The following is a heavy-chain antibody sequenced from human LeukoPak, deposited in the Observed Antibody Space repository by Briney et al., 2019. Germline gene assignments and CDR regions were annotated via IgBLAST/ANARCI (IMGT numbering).Heavy chain of an antibody. Sequence: GGSLRLSCAASGFTVSSNYMSWVRQAPGKGLEWVSIIYSGGSTYYADSVKGRFTISRDNSKNTLYLQMNSLRAEDTAVYYCAKVGVARKFKLLYYFDYWGQGTLVTVSS. D-gene: IGHD5-12*01. J-gene: IGHJ4*02. V-gene: IGHV3-53*01. CDR1: GFTVSSNY. CDR2: IYSGGST. CDR3: AKVGVARKFKLLYYFDY.